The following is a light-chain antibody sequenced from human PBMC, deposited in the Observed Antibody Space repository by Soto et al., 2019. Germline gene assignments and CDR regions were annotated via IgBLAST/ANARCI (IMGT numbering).Light chain of an antibody. CDR1: SSNIGANYD. Sequence: QLVLTQPPSVSGAPGQRVTISCTGSSSNIGANYDVHWYQQLPGTAPKLLIYADSNRPSGVPDRFSGSKSGTSASLAITGLQAEDEADYYCQSYDRSLSGSVFGGGTKLTVL. CDR2: ADS. CDR3: QSYDRSLSGSV. V-gene: IGLV1-40*01. J-gene: IGLJ2*01.